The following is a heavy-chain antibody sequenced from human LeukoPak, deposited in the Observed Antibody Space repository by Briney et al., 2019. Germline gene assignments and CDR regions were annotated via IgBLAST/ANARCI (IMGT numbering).Heavy chain of an antibody. CDR3: ARVVVMRGRWLDY. Sequence: SETLSLTCTVSGGSISSGDYYWSWIRQPPGKGLEWIGYIYYSGSTYYSPSLKSRVTISVDTSKNQFSLKLSSVTAADTAVYYCARVVVMRGRWLDYWGQGTLVTVSS. CDR2: IYYSGST. J-gene: IGHJ4*02. D-gene: IGHD3-22*01. V-gene: IGHV4-30-4*01. CDR1: GGSISSGDYY.